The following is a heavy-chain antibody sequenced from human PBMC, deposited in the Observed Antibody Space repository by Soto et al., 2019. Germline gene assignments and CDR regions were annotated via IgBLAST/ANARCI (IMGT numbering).Heavy chain of an antibody. CDR3: ARDPMSNHGHDFDR. CDR1: GFTFSTFH. V-gene: IGHV3-48*02. D-gene: IGHD2-8*01. J-gene: IGHJ4*01. CDR2: ISTRSTTI. Sequence: PGESLSLSCAASGFTFSTFHMNWVRQSPGKGLEWVSHISTRSTTIYYADSVKGRFIFSRANAMNSLYLLMNSLRYEDTAVYYCARDPMSNHGHDFDRWGQGTLVNVSS.